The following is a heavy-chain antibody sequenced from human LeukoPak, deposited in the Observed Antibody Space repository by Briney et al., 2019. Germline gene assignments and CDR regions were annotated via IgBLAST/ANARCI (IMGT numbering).Heavy chain of an antibody. J-gene: IGHJ4*02. D-gene: IGHD2-2*01. V-gene: IGHV4-38-2*02. CDR3: ARSKYQLPSEGDY. CDR2: IYPSGST. CDR1: GYSISGGYY. Sequence: SSETLSLTCTVSGYSISGGYYLGWIRQPPGKGLEWIGSIYPSGSTYYNPSLKSQVTISLDTSQNQFSLRLSSVTAADTAVYYCARSKYQLPSEGDYWGQGTLVTVSS.